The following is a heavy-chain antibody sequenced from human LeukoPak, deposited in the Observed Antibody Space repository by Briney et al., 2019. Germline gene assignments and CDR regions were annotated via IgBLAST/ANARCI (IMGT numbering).Heavy chain of an antibody. CDR2: VNSDGSST. V-gene: IGHV3-74*01. CDR1: GFTFSSYW. CDR3: ARAATPSY. D-gene: IGHD2-15*01. Sequence: PGGALRLSCAASGFTFSSYWMHWVRQAPGRGLVWVSRVNSDGSSTSYTASVKGPFTISRDTAKNPLYLQMNSLRAEDTAVYYCARAATPSYWGQGTLVTVSS. J-gene: IGHJ4*02.